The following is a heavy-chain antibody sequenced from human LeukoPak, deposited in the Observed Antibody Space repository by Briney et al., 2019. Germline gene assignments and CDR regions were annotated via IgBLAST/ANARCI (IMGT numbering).Heavy chain of an antibody. CDR3: ARQVVVRDAFDI. D-gene: IGHD3-22*01. J-gene: IGHJ3*02. V-gene: IGHV4-39*01. CDR2: IYYSGST. Sequence: SETLSLTCTVSGGSISSGGYYWSWIRQPPGKGLEWIGSIYYSGSTYYNPSLKSRVTISVDTSKNQFSLKLSSVTAADTAVYYCARQVVVRDAFDIWGQGTMVTVSS. CDR1: GGSISSGGYY.